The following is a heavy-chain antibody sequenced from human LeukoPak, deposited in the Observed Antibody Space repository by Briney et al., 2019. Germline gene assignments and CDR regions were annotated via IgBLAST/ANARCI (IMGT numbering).Heavy chain of an antibody. D-gene: IGHD3-10*01. J-gene: IGHJ5*02. CDR1: GYSISSGYY. CDR3: ARDSGTTGEVKFDP. Sequence: SETLSLTCTVSGYSISSGYYWGWIRPPPGKGLEWIGSIYHSGSTYYNPSLKSRVTISVDTSKNQFSLKLSSVTAADTAVYYCARDSGTTGEVKFDPWGQGTLATVSS. CDR2: IYHSGST. V-gene: IGHV4-38-2*02.